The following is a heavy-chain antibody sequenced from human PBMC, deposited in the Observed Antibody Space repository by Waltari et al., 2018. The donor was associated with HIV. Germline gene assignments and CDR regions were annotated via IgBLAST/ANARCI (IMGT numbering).Heavy chain of an antibody. Sequence: QVQLQQWGAGLLKPSETLSLTCAVHGGSFSGYYWSWIRQPPGKGLEWIGEINHSGSTNYNPSLKSRVTISVDTSKNQFSLKLSSVTAADTAVYYCARVGDAGAPWALDYWGQGTLVTVSS. CDR2: INHSGST. J-gene: IGHJ4*02. D-gene: IGHD1-26*01. V-gene: IGHV4-34*01. CDR3: ARVGDAGAPWALDY. CDR1: GGSFSGYY.